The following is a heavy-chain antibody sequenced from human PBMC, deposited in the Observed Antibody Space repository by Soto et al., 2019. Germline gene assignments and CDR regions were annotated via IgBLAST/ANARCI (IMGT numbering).Heavy chain of an antibody. CDR1: GFTFSSYG. CDR3: ARDRDSSSWYSPDYYYYYMDV. CDR2: IWYDGSNK. Sequence: GGSLRLSCAASGFTFSSYGMHWVRQAPGKGLEWVAVIWYDGSNKYYADSVKGRFTISRDNSKNTLYLQVDSLRAEDTAVYYCARDRDSSSWYSPDYYYYYMDVWGKGTTVTVSS. J-gene: IGHJ6*03. D-gene: IGHD6-13*01. V-gene: IGHV3-33*01.